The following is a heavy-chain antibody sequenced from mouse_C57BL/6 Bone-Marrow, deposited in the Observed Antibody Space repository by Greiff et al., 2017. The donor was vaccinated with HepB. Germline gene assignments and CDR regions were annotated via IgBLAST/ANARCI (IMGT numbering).Heavy chain of an antibody. Sequence: EVQVVESGGGLVQPGGSLKLSCAASGFTFSDYGMAWVRQAPRKGPGWVAFISNLAYSIYYADTVTGRFTIPRENAKNTLYLEMSSLRSEDTAMYYCARRLTGRYAMDYWGQGTSVTVSS. CDR3: ARRLTGRYAMDY. CDR1: GFTFSDYG. D-gene: IGHD4-1*01. J-gene: IGHJ4*01. CDR2: ISNLAYSI. V-gene: IGHV5-15*01.